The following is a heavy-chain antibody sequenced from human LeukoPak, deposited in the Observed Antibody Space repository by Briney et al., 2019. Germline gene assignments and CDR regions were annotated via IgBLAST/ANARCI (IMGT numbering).Heavy chain of an antibody. Sequence: PGRSLRLSCAASGFTFSSYGMHWVRQAPGKGLEWVAVIWYDGSNKYYADSVKGRFTISRDNSKNTLYLQMNSLRAEDTAVYYCARVIGRQQVVPAQLEDYYYYYGMDVWGQGTTVTVSS. D-gene: IGHD2-2*01. J-gene: IGHJ6*02. CDR1: GFTFSSYG. CDR3: ARVIGRQQVVPAQLEDYYYYYGMDV. V-gene: IGHV3-33*01. CDR2: IWYDGSNK.